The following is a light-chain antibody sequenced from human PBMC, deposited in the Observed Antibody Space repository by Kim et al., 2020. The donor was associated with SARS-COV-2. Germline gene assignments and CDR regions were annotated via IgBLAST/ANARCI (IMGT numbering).Light chain of an antibody. J-gene: IGKJ2*01. CDR2: GTS. V-gene: IGKV3-20*01. Sequence: SPGETATPSCRASQSISSNYFAWYQQRPGQAPRLLIYGTSTRATDIPDRFSGSGSGTDFTLTISRLEPEDFAVYYCQQYGSSPPFTFGQGTKLEI. CDR1: QSISSNY. CDR3: QQYGSSPPFT.